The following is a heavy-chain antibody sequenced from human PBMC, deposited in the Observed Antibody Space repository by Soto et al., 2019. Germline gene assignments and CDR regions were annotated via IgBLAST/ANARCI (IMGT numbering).Heavy chain of an antibody. V-gene: IGHV1-46*02. CDR3: ARGDGRGSTGFYYYYGMDV. J-gene: IGHJ6*02. CDR1: GFTFNNYF. CDR2: ISPYDGST. Sequence: QVQLVQSGAEVKKPGASVKVSCKASGFTFNNYFFHWVRQAPRQGLEWMGIISPYDGSTNYEQSLQGRVTMTSDTSTSTVYMELSSLRSEDTVVYYCARGDGRGSTGFYYYYGMDVWGHGTTVTVSS. D-gene: IGHD1-26*01.